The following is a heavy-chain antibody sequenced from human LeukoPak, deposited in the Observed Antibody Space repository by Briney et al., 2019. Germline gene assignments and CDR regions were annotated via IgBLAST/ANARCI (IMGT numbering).Heavy chain of an antibody. Sequence: SETLSLTCTVSGGSISSYYWSWIRQPAGKGLEWIGRIYTSGSTNYNPSLKSRVTMSVDTSKNQFSLKLSSVTAADTAVYYCASHPYDSSGYYYFDYWGQGTLVTVSS. CDR1: GGSISSYY. CDR3: ASHPYDSSGYYYFDY. J-gene: IGHJ4*02. CDR2: IYTSGST. D-gene: IGHD3-22*01. V-gene: IGHV4-4*07.